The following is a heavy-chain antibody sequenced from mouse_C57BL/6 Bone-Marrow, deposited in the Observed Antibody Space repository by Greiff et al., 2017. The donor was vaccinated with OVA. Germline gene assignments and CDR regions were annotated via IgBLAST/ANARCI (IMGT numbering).Heavy chain of an antibody. D-gene: IGHD2-4*01. CDR1: GFTFSSYA. Sequence: EVQGVESGGGLVKPGGSLKLSCAASGFTFSSYAMSWVRQTPEKRLEWVATISDGGSYTYYPDNVKGRFTISRDNAKNNLYLQMSHLKSEDTAMYYCARVYYDYHWYFDVWGTGTTVTVSS. CDR2: ISDGGSYT. J-gene: IGHJ1*03. V-gene: IGHV5-4*01. CDR3: ARVYYDYHWYFDV.